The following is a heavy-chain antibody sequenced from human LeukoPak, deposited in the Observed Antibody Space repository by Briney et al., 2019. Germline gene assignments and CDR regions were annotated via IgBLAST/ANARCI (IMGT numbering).Heavy chain of an antibody. D-gene: IGHD3-22*01. Sequence: GGSLRLSCAASGFTVSSNYMSWVRQAPGKGLEWVSVTYSNGRTYYADSVKGRFTISRDISKNTLYLQMNSLRAEDTAVYYCARDPERITMIVVPIDPWGQGTLVTVSS. J-gene: IGHJ5*02. CDR3: ARDPERITMIVVPIDP. V-gene: IGHV3-53*01. CDR2: TYSNGRT. CDR1: GFTVSSNY.